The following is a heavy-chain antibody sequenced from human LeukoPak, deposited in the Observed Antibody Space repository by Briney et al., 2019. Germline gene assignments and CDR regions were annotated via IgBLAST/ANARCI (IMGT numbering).Heavy chain of an antibody. CDR3: AGKGGSRFLGRYKYYGLDV. Sequence: GGSLRLSCAASGFTFSSYAMSWVRQAPGKGLEWVSAISGSGGSTYYADSVKGRFTISRDNSKNTLYLQMNSLRVEDTAVYYWAGKGGSRFLGRYKYYGLDVWGQGTTVAVS. V-gene: IGHV3-23*01. J-gene: IGHJ6*02. D-gene: IGHD3-3*01. CDR2: ISGSGGST. CDR1: GFTFSSYA.